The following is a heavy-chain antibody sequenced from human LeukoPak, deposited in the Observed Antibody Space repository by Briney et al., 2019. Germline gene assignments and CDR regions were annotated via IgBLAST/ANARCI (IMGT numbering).Heavy chain of an antibody. Sequence: ASVKVSCTASGYTFTSYAMHWVRQAPGQRLEWMGWINAGNGNTKYSQKFQGRVTITRDTSASTAYMELSGLRSEDTAVYYCARDWTYYYDSSGYYLYNWFDPWGQGTLVTVSS. J-gene: IGHJ5*02. CDR3: ARDWTYYYDSSGYYLYNWFDP. D-gene: IGHD3-22*01. CDR1: GYTFTSYA. CDR2: INAGNGNT. V-gene: IGHV1-3*01.